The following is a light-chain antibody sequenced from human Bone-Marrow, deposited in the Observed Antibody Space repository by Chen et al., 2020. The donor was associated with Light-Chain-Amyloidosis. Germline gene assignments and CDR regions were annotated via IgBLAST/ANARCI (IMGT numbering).Light chain of an antibody. CDR3: SSFTSSSSYV. V-gene: IGLV2-14*01. CDR2: EVS. J-gene: IGLJ1*01. Sequence: QSALTQPASVSGSPGQAITISCTGTSGDVGTYNYVSWYQQHPGKAPKVMIYEVSNRPSGVYNRFSGSKSGNTASLTISGLQAEDEADYYCSSFTSSSSYVFGPGTKVTVL. CDR1: SGDVGTYNY.